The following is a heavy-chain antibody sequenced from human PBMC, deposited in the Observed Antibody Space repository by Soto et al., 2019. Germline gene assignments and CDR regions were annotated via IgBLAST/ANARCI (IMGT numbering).Heavy chain of an antibody. Sequence: SLRLSWAASGFTFSSYAMSWFRQAPGKGLEWVSAISGSGGSTYYADSVKGRFTISRDNSKNTLYLQMNSLRAEDTAVYYCAKDYYGNPYYFDYWGQGTLVTVSS. CDR1: GFTFSSYA. D-gene: IGHD1-26*01. CDR3: AKDYYGNPYYFDY. J-gene: IGHJ4*02. V-gene: IGHV3-23*01. CDR2: ISGSGGST.